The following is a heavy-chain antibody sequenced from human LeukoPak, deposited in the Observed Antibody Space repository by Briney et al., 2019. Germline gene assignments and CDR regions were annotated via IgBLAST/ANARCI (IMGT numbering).Heavy chain of an antibody. D-gene: IGHD6-19*01. CDR1: GYTFTSYY. CDR2: INPKSGGT. Sequence: AASVTVSCKASGYTFTSYYMHWVRQAPGQGLEWMGWINPKSGGTEYAQNFQGRVTMTRGTSIDTVYMELSSLRSDDTAVYYCARDLFNSGWTGAFDIWGQGTMVTVSS. J-gene: IGHJ3*02. CDR3: ARDLFNSGWTGAFDI. V-gene: IGHV1-2*02.